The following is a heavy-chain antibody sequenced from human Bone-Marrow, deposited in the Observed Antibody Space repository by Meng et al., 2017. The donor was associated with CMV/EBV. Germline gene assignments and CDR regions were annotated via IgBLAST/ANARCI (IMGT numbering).Heavy chain of an antibody. CDR1: GGSFIGNY. CDR2: INHSGST. Sequence: GSLRLSCAVYGGSFIGNYWSWIRQSPGEGLEWIGDINHSGSTDYNPSLTSRVTISVDTSKNQFSLRLSSATAADTAVYFCARQRSGYCSGTSCYDPYYFDFWGQGALVTVPS. D-gene: IGHD2-2*03. J-gene: IGHJ4*02. CDR3: ARQRSGYCSGTSCYDPYYFDF. V-gene: IGHV4-34*01.